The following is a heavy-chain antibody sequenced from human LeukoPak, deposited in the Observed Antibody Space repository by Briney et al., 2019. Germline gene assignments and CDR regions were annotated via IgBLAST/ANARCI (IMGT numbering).Heavy chain of an antibody. Sequence: SETLSLTCTVSGGSISGYYWSWIRQPPGKGLEWIGYIYYSGSANYNPSLKSRVTISVDTSKNQFSLKLSSVTAADTAVYYCARDRSSSSWQTYYYYGMDVWGQGTTVTVSS. D-gene: IGHD6-13*01. J-gene: IGHJ6*02. CDR1: GGSISGYY. CDR2: IYYSGSA. V-gene: IGHV4-59*01. CDR3: ARDRSSSSWQTYYYYGMDV.